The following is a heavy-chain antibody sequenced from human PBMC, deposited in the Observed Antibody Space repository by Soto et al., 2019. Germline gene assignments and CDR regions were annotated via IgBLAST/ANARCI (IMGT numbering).Heavy chain of an antibody. CDR2: IYTSGST. V-gene: IGHV4-4*07. CDR1: GGSISSYY. Sequence: PSETLSLTCAVYGGSISSYYWSWIRQPAGKGLEWIGRIYTSGSTNYNPSLKSRVTMSVDTSKNQFSLKLSSVTAADTAVYYCARDSRDYYGSGPFDYWGQGTLVTVSS. CDR3: ARDSRDYYGSGPFDY. J-gene: IGHJ4*02. D-gene: IGHD3-10*01.